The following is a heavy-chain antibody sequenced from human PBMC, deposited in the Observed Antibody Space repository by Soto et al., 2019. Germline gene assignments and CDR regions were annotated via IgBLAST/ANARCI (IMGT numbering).Heavy chain of an antibody. CDR2: ISYDGSNK. Sequence: PGGSLRLSCVASGFTFSSYAMHWVRQAPGKGLEWVAVISYDGSNKYYADSVKGRFTISRDNSKNTLYLQMNSLRAEDTAVYYCARDPAFYSSGWPHYFDCWGQGTLVTVSS. V-gene: IGHV3-30-3*01. D-gene: IGHD6-19*01. J-gene: IGHJ4*02. CDR3: ARDPAFYSSGWPHYFDC. CDR1: GFTFSSYA.